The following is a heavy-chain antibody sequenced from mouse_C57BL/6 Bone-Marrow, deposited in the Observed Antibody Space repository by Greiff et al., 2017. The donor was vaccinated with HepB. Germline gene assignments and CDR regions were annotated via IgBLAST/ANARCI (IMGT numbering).Heavy chain of an antibody. D-gene: IGHD1-1*01. CDR1: GYTFTDYE. J-gene: IGHJ4*01. V-gene: IGHV1-15*01. CDR3: TRGAHYYGRRQRYAMDY. Sequence: VQLQQSGAELVRPGASVTLSCKASGYTFTDYEMHWVKQTPVHGLEWIGAIDPETGGTAYNQKLKGKAILTADKSSSTAYMELRSLTSEDSAVYYCTRGAHYYGRRQRYAMDYWGQGTSVTVSS. CDR2: IDPETGGT.